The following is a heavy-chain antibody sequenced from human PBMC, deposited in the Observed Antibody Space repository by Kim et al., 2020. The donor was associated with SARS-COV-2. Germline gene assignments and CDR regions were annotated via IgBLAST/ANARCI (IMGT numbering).Heavy chain of an antibody. D-gene: IGHD3-22*01. Sequence: SETLSLTCAVSGGSISSSNWWSWVRQPPGKVLEWIGEIYHSGSTNYNPSLKSRVTISVDKAKNQFSLELSSVTAADTAVYYCARLPHSYDSSGYWGQGTLVTVSS. CDR3: ARLPHSYDSSGY. CDR1: GGSISSSNW. V-gene: IGHV4-4*02. J-gene: IGHJ4*02. CDR2: IYHSGST.